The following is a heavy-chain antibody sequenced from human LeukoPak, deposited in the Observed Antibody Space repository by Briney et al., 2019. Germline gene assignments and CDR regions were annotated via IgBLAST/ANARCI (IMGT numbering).Heavy chain of an antibody. CDR3: TRGSTTMAFDY. D-gene: IGHD5-18*01. Sequence: PGGSLRLSCAASGFTFSDYYVSWIRQAPGKGLEWVSYISSSGSTIYYADSVKGRFTISRHNAYNSLYLQMNSLRAEDTAVYYCTRGSTTMAFDYWGQGTLVTVSS. CDR2: ISSSGSTI. J-gene: IGHJ4*02. V-gene: IGHV3-11*01. CDR1: GFTFSDYY.